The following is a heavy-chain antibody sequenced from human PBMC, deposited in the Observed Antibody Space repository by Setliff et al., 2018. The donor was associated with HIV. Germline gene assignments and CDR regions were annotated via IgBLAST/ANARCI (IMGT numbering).Heavy chain of an antibody. D-gene: IGHD3-3*01. V-gene: IGHV4-4*07. CDR3: AIDEWLLDWSFDL. J-gene: IGHJ2*01. CDR1: GGSISSYY. Sequence: PSETLSLTCTVSGGSISSYYWSWIRQPAGKGLEWIGRIYTSGSTNYNPSLKSRVTMSVDTSKNQFSLKLSSVTAADTAVYYCAIDEWLLDWSFDLWGRGTLVTVSS. CDR2: IYTSGST.